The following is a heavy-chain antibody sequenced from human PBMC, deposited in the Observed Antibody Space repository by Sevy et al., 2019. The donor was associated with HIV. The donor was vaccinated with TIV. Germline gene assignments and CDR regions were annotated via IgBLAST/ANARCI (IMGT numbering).Heavy chain of an antibody. CDR3: ARRVRIIAAAGTGWFDP. D-gene: IGHD6-13*01. CDR1: GGSISSSSYY. Sequence: SETLSLTCTVSGGSISSSSYYWGWIRQPPGKGLESIGSIYYSGSTYYNPSLKSRVTISVDTSKNQFSLKLSSVTAADTAVYYCARRVRIIAAAGTGWFDPWGQGTLVTVSS. J-gene: IGHJ5*02. CDR2: IYYSGST. V-gene: IGHV4-39*01.